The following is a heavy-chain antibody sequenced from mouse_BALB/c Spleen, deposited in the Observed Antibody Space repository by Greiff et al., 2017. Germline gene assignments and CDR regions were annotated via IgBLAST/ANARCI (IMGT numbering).Heavy chain of an antibody. V-gene: IGHV5-12-2*01. CDR1: GFTFSSYT. J-gene: IGHJ2*01. CDR2: ISNGGGST. D-gene: IGHD1-1*01. CDR3: ARHYYGSHYFDY. Sequence: EVMLVESGGGLVQPGGSLKLSCAASGFTFSSYTMSWVRQTPEKRLEWVAYISNGGGSTYYPDTVKGRFTISRDNAKNTLYLQMSSLKSEDTAMYYCARHYYGSHYFDYWGQGTTLTVSS.